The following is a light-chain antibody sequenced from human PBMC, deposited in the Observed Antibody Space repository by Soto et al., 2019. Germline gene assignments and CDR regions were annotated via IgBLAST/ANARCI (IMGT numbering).Light chain of an antibody. CDR2: EGS. V-gene: IGLV2-23*01. CDR1: SSDVGSYNL. Sequence: ALTQPASVSGSPGQSITISCTGTSSDVGSYNLVSWYQQHPGKAPKLMIYEGSKRPSGVSNRFSGSKSGNTASLTISGLQAEDEADYYCCSYAGSSTWVFGGGTQLTVL. CDR3: CSYAGSSTWV. J-gene: IGLJ3*02.